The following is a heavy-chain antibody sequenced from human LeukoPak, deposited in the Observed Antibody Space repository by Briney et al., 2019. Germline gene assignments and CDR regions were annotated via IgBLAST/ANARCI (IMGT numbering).Heavy chain of an antibody. Sequence: GGSLRLSCAASGFTFSSLWMTWVRQAPGKGLEWVANINQDGSEKYYVDSVKGRFTISRDSAKNSVYLQMNSLRAEDTAVYYCAKTTIGYSSGRYPGWPVDYWGQGTLVTVSS. D-gene: IGHD6-19*01. V-gene: IGHV3-7*03. CDR1: GFTFSSLW. J-gene: IGHJ4*02. CDR3: AKTTIGYSSGRYPGWPVDY. CDR2: INQDGSEK.